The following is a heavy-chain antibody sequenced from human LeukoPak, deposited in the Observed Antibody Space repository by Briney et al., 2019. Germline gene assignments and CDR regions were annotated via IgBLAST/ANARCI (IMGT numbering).Heavy chain of an antibody. D-gene: IGHD3-22*01. CDR1: GDSISSGDYY. CDR2: ISSSGST. V-gene: IGHV4-61*02. Sequence: SETLSLTCTVSGDSISSGDYYWSWIRQPAGKGLEWIGRISSSGSTNYNPSLKSRVTISVDTSKNQFSLKVSSVTAADTAVYFCARGPYSYDRSGAFDIWGQGTMVTVSS. CDR3: ARGPYSYDRSGAFDI. J-gene: IGHJ3*02.